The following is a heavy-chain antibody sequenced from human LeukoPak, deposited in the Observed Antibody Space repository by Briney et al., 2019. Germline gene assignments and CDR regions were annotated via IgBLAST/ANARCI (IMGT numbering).Heavy chain of an antibody. Sequence: GGSLRLSCAASGFTFSSYGMPWVRQAPGKGLEWVAVISYDGSNKYYADSVKGRFTISRDNSKNTLYLQMNSLRAEDTAVYYCAVAGTLGALDYWGQGTLVTVSS. V-gene: IGHV3-30*03. CDR2: ISYDGSNK. CDR3: AVAGTLGALDY. CDR1: GFTFSSYG. J-gene: IGHJ4*02. D-gene: IGHD6-19*01.